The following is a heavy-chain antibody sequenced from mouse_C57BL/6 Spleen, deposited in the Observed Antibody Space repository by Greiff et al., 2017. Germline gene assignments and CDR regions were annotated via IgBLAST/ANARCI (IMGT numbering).Heavy chain of an antibody. D-gene: IGHD2-3*01. CDR1: GYTFTDYE. CDR3: TGDGYSFAY. Sequence: QVQLQQSGAELVRPGASVTLSCKASGYTFTDYEMHWVKQTPVHGLEWIGAIDPETGGTAYNQKFKGKAILTADKPSSTAYMELRSLTSEDSAVYYCTGDGYSFAYWGQGTLVTVSA. V-gene: IGHV1-15*01. CDR2: IDPETGGT. J-gene: IGHJ3*01.